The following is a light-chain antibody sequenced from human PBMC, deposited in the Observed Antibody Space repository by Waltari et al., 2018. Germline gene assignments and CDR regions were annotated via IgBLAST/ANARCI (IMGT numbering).Light chain of an antibody. V-gene: IGLV2-11*01. CDR1: SSDVGGYNY. CDR3: CSYAGSYTWV. J-gene: IGLJ3*02. Sequence: QSALTQPRSVSGSPGQSVTISCTGTSSDVGGYNYVSWYQQHPGKAPNLMIYDVSKRPSGVPDLFSGSKSGNTASLTISVLQAEDEADYYCCSYAGSYTWVFGGGTKLTVL. CDR2: DVS.